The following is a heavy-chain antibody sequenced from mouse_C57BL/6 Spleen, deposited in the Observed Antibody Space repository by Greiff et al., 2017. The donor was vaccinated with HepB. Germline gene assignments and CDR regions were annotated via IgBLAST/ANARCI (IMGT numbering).Heavy chain of an antibody. J-gene: IGHJ4*01. CDR3: AREASTGEAMDY. D-gene: IGHD6-1*01. V-gene: IGHV5-4*01. CDR1: GFTFSSYA. CDR2: ISDGGSYT. Sequence: EVHLVESGGGLVKPGGSLKLSCAASGFTFSSYAMSWVRQTPEKRLEWVATISDGGSYTYYPDNVKGRFTISRDNAKNNLYLQMSHLKSEDTAMYYCAREASTGEAMDYWGQGTSVTVSS.